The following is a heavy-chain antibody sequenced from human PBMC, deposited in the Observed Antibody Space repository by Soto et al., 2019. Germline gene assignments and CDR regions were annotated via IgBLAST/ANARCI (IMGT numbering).Heavy chain of an antibody. J-gene: IGHJ6*03. CDR1: GDSVSSNSAA. Sequence: SQTLSLTCAISGDSVSSNSAAWNWIRQSPSRGLEWLGRTYYRSKWYNDYAVSVKSRITINPDTSKNQFSLQLNSVTPEDTAVYYCARGSGLLWFGELLPARYYYYYMDVWGKGTTVTVSS. CDR3: ARGSGLLWFGELLPARYYYYYMDV. D-gene: IGHD3-10*01. CDR2: TYYRSKWYN. V-gene: IGHV6-1*01.